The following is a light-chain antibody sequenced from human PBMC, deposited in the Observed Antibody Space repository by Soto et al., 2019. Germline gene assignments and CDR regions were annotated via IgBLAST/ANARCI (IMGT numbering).Light chain of an antibody. V-gene: IGLV2-8*01. CDR1: SSDLGDYDY. J-gene: IGLJ2*01. Sequence: QSALTQPPSASGSPGQSVTISCSGTSSDLGDYDYVSWYQQHPGKAPRLMIYEVSERPSGVPDRFSGSKSGNTASLTVTGLQAEDESDYYCSSYAGSNNLIFGGGTKLPVL. CDR3: SSYAGSNNLI. CDR2: EVS.